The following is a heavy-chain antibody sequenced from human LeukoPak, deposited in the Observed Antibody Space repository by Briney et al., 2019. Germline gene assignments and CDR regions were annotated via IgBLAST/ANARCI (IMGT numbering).Heavy chain of an antibody. J-gene: IGHJ4*02. CDR3: ARGAYGDYHFDY. Sequence: GGSLRLSCAAPGFTFSSYWMHWVRQAPGKGLVWVSRINTDGSSTSYADSVKGRFTISRVNAKNTLYLQMNSLRAEDTAVYYCARGAYGDYHFDYWGQGTLVTVST. D-gene: IGHD4-17*01. CDR1: GFTFSSYW. V-gene: IGHV3-74*01. CDR2: INTDGSST.